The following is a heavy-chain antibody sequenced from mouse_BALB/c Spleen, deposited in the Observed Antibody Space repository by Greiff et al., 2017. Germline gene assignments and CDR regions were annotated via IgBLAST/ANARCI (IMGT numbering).Heavy chain of an antibody. Sequence: VKLVESGPGLVAPSQSLSITCTVSGFSLSRYSVHWVRQPPGKGLEWLGMIWGGGSTDYNSALKSRLSISKDNSKSQVFLKMNSLQTDDTAMYYCASPFYYGSSSAWFAYWGQGTLVTVSA. CDR1: GFSLSRYS. CDR2: IWGGGST. J-gene: IGHJ3*01. CDR3: ASPFYYGSSSAWFAY. V-gene: IGHV2-6-4*01. D-gene: IGHD1-1*01.